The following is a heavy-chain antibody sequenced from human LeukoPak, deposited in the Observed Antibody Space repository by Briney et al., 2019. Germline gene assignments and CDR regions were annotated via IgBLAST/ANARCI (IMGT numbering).Heavy chain of an antibody. V-gene: IGHV3-7*01. Sequence: GGSLRLSCAASGFTFSSYAMTWVRQAPGKGLEWVANINRDGSERYYVDSVKGRFTISRDNAKNSLYLQMNSLRAEDTAVYYCARDQGCSSTSCYAPGIDVWGQGTTVTVSS. CDR1: GFTFSSYA. D-gene: IGHD2-2*01. CDR3: ARDQGCSSTSCYAPGIDV. CDR2: INRDGSER. J-gene: IGHJ6*02.